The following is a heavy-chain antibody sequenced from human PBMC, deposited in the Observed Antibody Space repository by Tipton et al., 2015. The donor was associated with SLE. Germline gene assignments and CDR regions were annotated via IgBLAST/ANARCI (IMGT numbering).Heavy chain of an antibody. Sequence: TLSLTCTVSGGSISSGSYYWSWIRQPAGKGLEWIGRIYTSGSTNYNPSLKSRVTISVDTSKNQFSLKLSSVTAADTAVYYCAREGYGDYGMRAFDIWGQGTMVTVSS. CDR3: AREGYGDYGMRAFDI. CDR1: GGSISSGSYY. J-gene: IGHJ3*02. D-gene: IGHD4-17*01. V-gene: IGHV4-61*02. CDR2: IYTSGST.